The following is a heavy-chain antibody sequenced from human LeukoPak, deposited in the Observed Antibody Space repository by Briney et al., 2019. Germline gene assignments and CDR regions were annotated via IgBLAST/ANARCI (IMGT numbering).Heavy chain of an antibody. CDR1: GFTFSSYS. CDR2: ISSSSSYI. CDR3: AKDASYYYGSGSYLDY. V-gene: IGHV3-21*01. J-gene: IGHJ4*02. Sequence: GGSLRLSCAASGFTFSSYSMNWVRQAPGKGLEWVSSISSSSSYIYYADSVKGRFTISRDNAKNPLYLQMNSLRAEDTAVYYCAKDASYYYGSGSYLDYWGQGTLVTVSS. D-gene: IGHD3-10*01.